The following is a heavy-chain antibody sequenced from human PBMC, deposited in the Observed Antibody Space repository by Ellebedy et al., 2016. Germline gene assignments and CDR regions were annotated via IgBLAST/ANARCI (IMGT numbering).Heavy chain of an antibody. V-gene: IGHV3-21*01. CDR1: GFTFSSYS. CDR2: ISSSSSYI. D-gene: IGHD1-26*01. J-gene: IGHJ4*02. Sequence: GGSLRLSCAASGFTFSSYSMNWVRQAPGKGLEWVSSISSSSSYIYYADSVKGRFTISRDNAKNSLYLQMNSLRAEDTAVYYCASFSGSYRNLDYWGQGTLVTVSS. CDR3: ASFSGSYRNLDY.